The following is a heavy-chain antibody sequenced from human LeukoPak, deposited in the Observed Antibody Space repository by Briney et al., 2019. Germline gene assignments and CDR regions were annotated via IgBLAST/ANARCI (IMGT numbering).Heavy chain of an antibody. CDR2: INHSGST. J-gene: IGHJ5*02. D-gene: IGHD2-2*01. V-gene: IGHV4-34*01. CDR3: ARRLTQYDCFDP. CDR1: GGSFSGYY. Sequence: SETLSLTCAVYGGSFSGYYWSWIRQPPGKGLEWIGEINHSGSTNYNPSLKSRVTISVDTSKNQFSLKLSSVTAADTAVYYCARRLTQYDCFDPWGQGILVTVSS.